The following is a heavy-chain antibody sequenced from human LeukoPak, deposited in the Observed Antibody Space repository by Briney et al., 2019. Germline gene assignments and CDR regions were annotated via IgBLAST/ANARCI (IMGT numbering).Heavy chain of an antibody. D-gene: IGHD6-19*01. V-gene: IGHV3-20*04. J-gene: IGHJ4*02. CDR2: INWNGGNT. Sequence: GGSLRLSCAASGFTFSNAWMSWVRRAPGKGLEGVSGINWNGGNTGYADSVKGRFTISRDDAKNSLYLQMNSLRAEDTALYYCARAPSRPSSGWYDGIIDYWGQGTLVTVSS. CDR1: GFTFSNAW. CDR3: ARAPSRPSSGWYDGIIDY.